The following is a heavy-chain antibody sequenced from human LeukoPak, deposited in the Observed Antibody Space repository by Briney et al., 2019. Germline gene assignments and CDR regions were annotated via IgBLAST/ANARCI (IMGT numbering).Heavy chain of an antibody. D-gene: IGHD3-10*01. Sequence: ASETLSLTCTVSGGSISSYYWSWIRQPPGKGLEWIGRIHTSGSTNYNPSLKSRVTMSVDTSKNQFSLKLSSMTAADTAVYYCARDRYYYGSGSYYFDYWGQATLVTVSS. V-gene: IGHV4-4*07. CDR3: ARDRYYYGSGSYYFDY. CDR1: GGSISSYY. J-gene: IGHJ4*02. CDR2: IHTSGST.